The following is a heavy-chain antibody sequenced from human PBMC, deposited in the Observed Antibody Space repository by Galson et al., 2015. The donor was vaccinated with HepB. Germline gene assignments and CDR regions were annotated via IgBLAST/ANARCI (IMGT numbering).Heavy chain of an antibody. Sequence: SVKVSCKASGGTFSSYAVSWVRQAPGQGLEWMGGIIPPFDIVNYAQKFQGRATITADESTNTAYMELSSLRSEDTAIYYCAREFYFDTSGFDYWGQGALVTVSS. CDR3: AREFYFDTSGFDY. CDR2: IIPPFDIV. J-gene: IGHJ4*02. D-gene: IGHD3-22*01. CDR1: GGTFSSYA. V-gene: IGHV1-69*13.